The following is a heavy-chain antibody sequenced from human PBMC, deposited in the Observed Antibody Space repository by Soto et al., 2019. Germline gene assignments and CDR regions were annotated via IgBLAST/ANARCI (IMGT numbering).Heavy chain of an antibody. V-gene: IGHV3-30-3*01. CDR3: ARDFEARRDAYNSRGDY. J-gene: IGHJ4*02. D-gene: IGHD3-10*01. CDR2: ISYDGTIK. Sequence: QVQLVESGGGVVQPGKSLKLSCAASGFTFSYYNLHWVRQAPGMGLEWVAVISYDGTIKYYADSVKGRFTISRDNSKNTLYLQMSSLRVEDTAVYYCARDFEARRDAYNSRGDYRGRGTLVTVSS. CDR1: GFTFSYYN.